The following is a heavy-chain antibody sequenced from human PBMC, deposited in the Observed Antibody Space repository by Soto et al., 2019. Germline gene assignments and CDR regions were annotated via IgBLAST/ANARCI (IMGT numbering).Heavy chain of an antibody. J-gene: IGHJ4*02. D-gene: IGHD1-1*01. CDR3: ARRRAWNDAFDF. CDR1: GYSFTSYW. V-gene: IGHV5-51*01. CDR2: IYPADSDT. Sequence: GESLKISCKGSGYSFTSYWIGWVRQMPGQGLEWMGAIYPADSDTRYTPSFEGHVTFSADKSLSTAYLQWNSLRASDTARYYCARRRAWNDAFDFWGQGVLVTVSS.